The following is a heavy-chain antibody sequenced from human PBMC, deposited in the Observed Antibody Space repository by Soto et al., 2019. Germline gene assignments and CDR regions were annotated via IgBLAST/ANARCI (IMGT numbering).Heavy chain of an antibody. J-gene: IGHJ6*02. CDR1: GGTFSSYA. CDR2: IIPIFGTA. Sequence: ASVKVSCKASGGTFSSYAISWVRQAPGQGLEWMGGIIPIFGTANYAQKFQGRVTITADESTSTAYMELSSLRSEDTAVYSCAGKRNWTYLSGDYYYGMDVWGQGTTVTVSS. V-gene: IGHV1-69*13. CDR3: AGKRNWTYLSGDYYYGMDV. D-gene: IGHD1-7*01.